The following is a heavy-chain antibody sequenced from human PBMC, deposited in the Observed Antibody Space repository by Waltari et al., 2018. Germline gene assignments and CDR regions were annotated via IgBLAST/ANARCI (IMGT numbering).Heavy chain of an antibody. CDR2: IYTSGST. J-gene: IGHJ6*03. CDR3: ATGMINSTSPSPDYYYYYYMDV. V-gene: IGHV4-4*07. CDR1: GGSISSYY. Sequence: QVQLQESGPGLVKPSETLSLTCTVSGGSISSYYWSSTRQPAGRGLEWIGRIYTSGSTNYNPSLKSRVTMSVDTTKNQFSRKLSSVTAADTAVYYCATGMINSTSPSPDYYYYYYMDVWGKGTTVTVSS. D-gene: IGHD2-2*01.